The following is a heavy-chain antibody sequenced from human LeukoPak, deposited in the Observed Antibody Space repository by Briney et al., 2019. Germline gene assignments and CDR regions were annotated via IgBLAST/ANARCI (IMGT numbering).Heavy chain of an antibody. Sequence: SETLSLTCAVYGGSFSGYYWSWIRQPPGKGLGWIGEINHSGSTNYNPSLKSRVTISVDTSKNQFSLKLSSVTAADTAVYYCARGRLVRGATYDYWGQGTLVTVSS. V-gene: IGHV4-34*01. CDR1: GGSFSGYY. D-gene: IGHD3-10*01. J-gene: IGHJ4*02. CDR2: INHSGST. CDR3: ARGRLVRGATYDY.